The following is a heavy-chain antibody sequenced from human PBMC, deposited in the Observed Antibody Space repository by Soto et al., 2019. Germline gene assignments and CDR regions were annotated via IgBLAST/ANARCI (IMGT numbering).Heavy chain of an antibody. D-gene: IGHD2-2*01. Sequence: GGSLRLSCAASGFTFSSYAMSWVRQAPGKGLEWVSAISGSGGSTYYADSVKGRFTISRDNSKNTLYLQMNSLRAEDTAVYYCAKDRRYCSSTSCYGWGYFDYWGQGTLVTVSS. J-gene: IGHJ4*02. CDR2: ISGSGGST. CDR1: GFTFSSYA. V-gene: IGHV3-23*01. CDR3: AKDRRYCSSTSCYGWGYFDY.